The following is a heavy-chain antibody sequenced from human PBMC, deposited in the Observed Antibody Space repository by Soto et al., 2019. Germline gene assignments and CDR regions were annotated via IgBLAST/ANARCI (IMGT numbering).Heavy chain of an antibody. J-gene: IGHJ4*02. Sequence: RLSCLASGFTFIRPWLTWVRRTPVQGLEFVAKISPDGSSKDYVDSVKGRFTISRDNAKNSLYLQMNTLRAEDTAVYYCARGFRSPPDYWGQGTLVTVSS. V-gene: IGHV3-7*01. CDR3: ARGFRSPPDY. CDR2: ISPDGSSK. CDR1: GFTFIRPW.